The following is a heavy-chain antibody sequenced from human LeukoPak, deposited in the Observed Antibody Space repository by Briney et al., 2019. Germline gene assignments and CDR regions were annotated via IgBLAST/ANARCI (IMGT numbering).Heavy chain of an antibody. D-gene: IGHD1-26*01. Sequence: ASVKASCKASGYTFTGYYMHWVRQAPGQGLEWMGWINPNSGGTNYAQKFQGRVTMTRDTSISTAYMELSRLRSDDTAVYYCARPGGSGEYYYYGMDVWGQGTTVTVSS. CDR3: ARPGGSGEYYYYGMDV. V-gene: IGHV1-2*02. J-gene: IGHJ6*02. CDR1: GYTFTGYY. CDR2: INPNSGGT.